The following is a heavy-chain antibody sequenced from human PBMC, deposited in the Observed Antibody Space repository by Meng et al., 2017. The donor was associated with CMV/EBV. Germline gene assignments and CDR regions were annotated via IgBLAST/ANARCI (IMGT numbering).Heavy chain of an antibody. J-gene: IGHJ4*02. CDR2: IDPSDSYT. Sequence: GESLKISCKGSGYSFTSYWISWVRQMPGKGLEWMGRIDPSDSYTNYSPSFQGRVTISADKSISTAYLQWSSLKASDTAMYYCAISGIAARVSPIDYWGQGTLVTVSS. D-gene: IGHD6-6*01. CDR3: AISGIAARVSPIDY. V-gene: IGHV5-10-1*01. CDR1: GYSFTSYW.